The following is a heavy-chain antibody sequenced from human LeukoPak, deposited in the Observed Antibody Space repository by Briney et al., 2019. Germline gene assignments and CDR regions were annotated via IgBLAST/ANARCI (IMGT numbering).Heavy chain of an antibody. D-gene: IGHD4-23*01. CDR2: IIPIFGTA. V-gene: IGHV1-69*05. J-gene: IGHJ4*02. CDR3: ARCASVTWDYFDY. Sequence: SVKVSCKASGGTFSSYAISWVRQAPGQGLEWMGRIIPIFGTANFAQKFQGRVTITTDESTSTAYMELSSLRSEDTAVYYCARCASVTWDYFDYWGQGTLVTASS. CDR1: GGTFSSYA.